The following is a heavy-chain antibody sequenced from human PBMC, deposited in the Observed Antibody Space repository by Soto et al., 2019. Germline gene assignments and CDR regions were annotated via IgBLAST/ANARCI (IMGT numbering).Heavy chain of an antibody. D-gene: IGHD3-22*01. Sequence: GGSLRLSCAASGFTFSSYSMNWVRQAPGKGLEWVSYISSSSSTIYYADSVKGRFTISRDNAKNSLYLQMNSLRDEDTAVYYCAISSYRDYYDSTSFDYWGQGTLVTVSS. CDR2: ISSSSSTI. CDR1: GFTFSSYS. CDR3: AISSYRDYYDSTSFDY. J-gene: IGHJ4*02. V-gene: IGHV3-48*02.